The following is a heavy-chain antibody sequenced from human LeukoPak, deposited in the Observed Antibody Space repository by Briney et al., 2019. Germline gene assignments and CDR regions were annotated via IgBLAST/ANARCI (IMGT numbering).Heavy chain of an antibody. J-gene: IGHJ4*02. Sequence: PGGSLRLSCAASGFTFSNAWMSWVRQAPGKGLEWVGRIKSKTDGGTTDYAAPVKGRFTISRDDSKNTLYLKMNSLKTEDTAVYYCTTDGLGSLLRYFDWTVSAGDYWGQGTLVTVSS. CDR1: GFTFSNAW. V-gene: IGHV3-15*01. CDR2: IKSKTDGGTT. D-gene: IGHD3-9*01. CDR3: TTDGLGSLLRYFDWTVSAGDY.